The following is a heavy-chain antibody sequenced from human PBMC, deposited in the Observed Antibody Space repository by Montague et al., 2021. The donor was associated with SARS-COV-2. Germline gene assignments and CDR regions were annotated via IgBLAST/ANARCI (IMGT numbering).Heavy chain of an antibody. Sequence: PALVKPTQTLTLTCTFSGFPLRSDDEGVVWIRQSPGQALEWLAVIYWNGDKRYSPSLQRRLTITKDTSENQVVLTMTNMDPVDTATYYCAHRGMIRGLIFDYWGQGTLVTVSS. CDR2: IYWNGDK. J-gene: IGHJ4*02. V-gene: IGHV2-5*01. CDR1: GFPLRSDDEG. CDR3: AHRGMIRGLIFDY. D-gene: IGHD3-10*01.